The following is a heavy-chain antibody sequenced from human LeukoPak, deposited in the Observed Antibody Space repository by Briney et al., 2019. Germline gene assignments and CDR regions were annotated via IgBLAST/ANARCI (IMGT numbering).Heavy chain of an antibody. CDR1: GFTFDDYA. CDR2: ISWNSGSI. D-gene: IGHD2-8*01. Sequence: GGSLRLSCAASGFTFDDYAMHWVRHAPGKGLEWVSGISWNSGSIGYADSVKGRFTISRDNAKNSLYLQMNSLRAEDTAVYYCARAMLNWGQGTLVTVSS. J-gene: IGHJ4*02. CDR3: ARAMLN. V-gene: IGHV3-9*01.